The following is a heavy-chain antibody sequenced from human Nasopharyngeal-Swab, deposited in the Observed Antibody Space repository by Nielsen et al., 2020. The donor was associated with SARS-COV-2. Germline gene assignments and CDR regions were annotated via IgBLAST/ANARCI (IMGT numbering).Heavy chain of an antibody. CDR1: GFTFSSYA. J-gene: IGHJ4*02. D-gene: IGHD3-16*02. CDR2: ISHDGSNE. Sequence: GESLKISCAASGFTFSSYAMSWVRQAPGMGLEWVAVISHDGSNEDYADSVKGRFTISRDNSKKAVYLQMSSLRVEDTAVYYCANDGDYIWGTYRHYFDNWGQGTLVTVSS. CDR3: ANDGDYIWGTYRHYFDN. V-gene: IGHV3-30*18.